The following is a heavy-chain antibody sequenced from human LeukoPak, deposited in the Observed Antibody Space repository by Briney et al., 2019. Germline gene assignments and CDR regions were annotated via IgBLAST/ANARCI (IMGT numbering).Heavy chain of an antibody. CDR1: GFTFSNYW. CDR3: ARDFREDRYMGNYFDY. J-gene: IGHJ4*02. CDR2: IKRDGSEK. V-gene: IGHV3-7*01. D-gene: IGHD3-16*02. Sequence: GGSLRLSCAASGFTFSNYWMTWVRQAPGKGLEWVANIKRDGSEKYYVDSVKGRFTISRDNAQNSLYLQMNSLRADDTAVYYCARDFREDRYMGNYFDYWGQGTLVTVSS.